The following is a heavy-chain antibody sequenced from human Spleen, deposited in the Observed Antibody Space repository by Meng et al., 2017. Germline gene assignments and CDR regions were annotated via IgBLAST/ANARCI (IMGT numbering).Heavy chain of an antibody. CDR3: AVGPTTMAHDFDY. J-gene: IGHJ4*02. CDR1: GGSFSDYY. D-gene: IGHD3-10*01. CDR2: NDNSGIT. V-gene: IGHV4-34*01. Sequence: SETLSLTFVVPGGSFSDYYWSWIRQHPGKGLEWIGENDNSGITNYNPSLESRATISVDTSQHNLSLNLSSATAANSAVYYCAVGPTTMAHDFDYWGQGTLVTVSS.